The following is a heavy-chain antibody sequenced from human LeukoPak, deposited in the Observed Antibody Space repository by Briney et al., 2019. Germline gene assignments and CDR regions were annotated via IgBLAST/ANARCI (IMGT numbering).Heavy chain of an antibody. CDR1: VGSISNYY. Sequence: SETLSLTCTVSVGSISNYYWSWIRQSPGKGLEWIGYIYHTGSTIYNPSLKSRFTISVDTFKNQFSLRLTSVTAADTAAYYCARGGLAVAAFDSWGQGTLVTVSS. D-gene: IGHD6-19*01. CDR3: ARGGLAVAAFDS. J-gene: IGHJ4*02. V-gene: IGHV4-59*01. CDR2: IYHTGST.